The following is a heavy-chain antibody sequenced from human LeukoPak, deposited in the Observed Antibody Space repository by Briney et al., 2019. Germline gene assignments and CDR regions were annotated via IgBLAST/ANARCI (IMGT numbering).Heavy chain of an antibody. CDR1: GGSISSGGYY. CDR2: ISNSGST. Sequence: SETLSLTCTLSGGSISSGGYYWSWIRQLPGKGLEWIGYISNSGSTYYNPSLESRVTRSVDTSKKQFSLMLSSVTAADTAVYYCARGLCLDVWGQGTTVTVSS. D-gene: IGHD2-21*01. J-gene: IGHJ6*02. CDR3: ARGLCLDV. V-gene: IGHV4-31*03.